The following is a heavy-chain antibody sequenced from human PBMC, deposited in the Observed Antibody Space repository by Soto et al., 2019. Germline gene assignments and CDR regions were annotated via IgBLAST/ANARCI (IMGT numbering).Heavy chain of an antibody. CDR1: GFTFSSYW. CDR3: AGGFIYGDSLDY. V-gene: IGHV3-74*01. Sequence: GGSLRLSCAASGFTFSSYWMHWVRQAPGKGLVWVSRINSDGSSTSYADSVKGRFTISRDNAKNTLYLQMNSLRAEDTAVYYCAGGFIYGDSLDYWGEGNLVTVSP. J-gene: IGHJ4*02. D-gene: IGHD4-17*01. CDR2: INSDGSST.